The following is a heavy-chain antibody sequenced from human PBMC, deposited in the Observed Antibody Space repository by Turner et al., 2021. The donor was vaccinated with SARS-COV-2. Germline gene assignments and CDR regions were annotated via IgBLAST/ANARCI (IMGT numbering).Heavy chain of an antibody. CDR3: AGKVVLVAAKFAFDI. Sequence: QLQLQESGPGLVKPSETLSLTCTVSGGSISSSSYYWGWIRQPPGKGLEWIGSIYYSGSTYYNPSLKSRVTISVDTSKNQFSLKLSSVTAADTAVYYCAGKVVLVAAKFAFDIWGQGTMVTVSS. CDR1: GGSISSSSYY. J-gene: IGHJ3*02. CDR2: IYYSGST. D-gene: IGHD2-15*01. V-gene: IGHV4-39*01.